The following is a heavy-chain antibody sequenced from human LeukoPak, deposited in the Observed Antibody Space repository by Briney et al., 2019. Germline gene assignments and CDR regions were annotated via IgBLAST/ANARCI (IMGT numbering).Heavy chain of an antibody. J-gene: IGHJ3*02. CDR2: MNPTSGNT. Sequence: ASVKVSCKASGYTFTSYDINWVRQATGQGLEWMGWMNPTSGNTGYAQKFQGRVTITRNTSISTAYMELSSLRSEDTAVYYCARVTKDDAFDIWGQGTMVTVSS. D-gene: IGHD1-1*01. CDR1: GYTFTSYD. V-gene: IGHV1-8*03. CDR3: ARVTKDDAFDI.